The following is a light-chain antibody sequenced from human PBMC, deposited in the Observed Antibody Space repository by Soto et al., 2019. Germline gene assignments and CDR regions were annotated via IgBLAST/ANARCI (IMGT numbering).Light chain of an antibody. CDR1: QSLLLSSGKNY. V-gene: IGKV2-28*01. CDR2: LVS. CDR3: AQALQTVT. Sequence: DIVRTQSPLSLLVTPGQSASSSCNAMQSLLLSSGKNYLDWYLQKPGQSPKLLIYLVSTLASGVHDRFSGSGSATDFTLKIRTVEAEDVGVYYCAQALQTVTFGEGTKVEIK. J-gene: IGKJ4*01.